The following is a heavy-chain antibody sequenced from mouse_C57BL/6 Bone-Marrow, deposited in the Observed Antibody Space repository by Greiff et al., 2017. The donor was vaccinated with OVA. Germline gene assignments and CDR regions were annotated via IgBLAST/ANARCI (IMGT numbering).Heavy chain of an antibody. V-gene: IGHV3-6*01. CDR3: ARVGPYYYGSSYVDY. D-gene: IGHD1-1*01. CDR1: GYSITSGYY. J-gene: IGHJ2*01. CDR2: ISYDGSN. Sequence: EVQLVESGPGLVKPSQSLSLTCSVTGYSITSGYYWNWIRQFPGNKLEWMGYISYDGSNNYNPSLKNRISITRDTSKNQFFLKLNSVTTEDTATYYCARVGPYYYGSSYVDYWGQGTTLTVSS.